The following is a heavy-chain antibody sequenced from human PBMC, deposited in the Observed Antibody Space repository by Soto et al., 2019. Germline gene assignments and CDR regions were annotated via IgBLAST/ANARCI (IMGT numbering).Heavy chain of an antibody. CDR1: GGTFSSYA. CDR2: IIPIFGTA. D-gene: IGHD3-10*01. Sequence: SVKVSCKASGGTFSSYAISWVRQAPGQGLEWMGGIIPIFGTANYAQKFQGRVTITADESTSTAYMELSSLRSEDTAVDYCAREWHYGSGSYYNNWFDPWGQGTLVTVSS. CDR3: AREWHYGSGSYYNNWFDP. J-gene: IGHJ5*02. V-gene: IGHV1-69*13.